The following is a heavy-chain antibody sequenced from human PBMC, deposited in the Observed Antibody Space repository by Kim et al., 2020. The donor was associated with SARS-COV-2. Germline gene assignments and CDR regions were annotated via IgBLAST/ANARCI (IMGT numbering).Heavy chain of an antibody. Sequence: SETLSLTCSVSGGSVRSFYWSWIRQPPGKGLEWIGYVYHSGSSNYNPSLKSRVTMSVDTSKNQFSLKVTSVTAADTARYYCARHGGATTRQIGLCTFDIWGQGTMVTVSS. V-gene: IGHV4-59*08. J-gene: IGHJ3*02. CDR1: GGSVRSFY. D-gene: IGHD2-8*02. CDR2: VYHSGSS. CDR3: ARHGGATTRQIGLCTFDI.